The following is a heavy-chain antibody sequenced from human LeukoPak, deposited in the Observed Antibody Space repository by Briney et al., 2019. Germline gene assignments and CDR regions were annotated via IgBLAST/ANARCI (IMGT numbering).Heavy chain of an antibody. J-gene: IGHJ4*02. CDR3: ARLSVGGRGDFDY. V-gene: IGHV4-59*08. CDR2: IYYSGST. CDR1: GGSISNYY. Sequence: SETLSLTWTVSGGSISNYYWSWIRQPPGKGLEWIGYIYYSGSTNYNPSLKSRVTISVDTSKNQFSLKLRSVTAADTAVYYCARLSVGGRGDFDYWGQGTLVTVSS. D-gene: IGHD1-26*01.